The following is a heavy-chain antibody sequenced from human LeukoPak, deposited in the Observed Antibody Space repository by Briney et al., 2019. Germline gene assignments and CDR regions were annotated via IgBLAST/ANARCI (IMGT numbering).Heavy chain of an antibody. CDR3: ARSITMIVDWFDP. CDR1: GFTLSSYT. CDR2: ISSSSSYI. Sequence: TGGSLRLSCEVSGFTLSSYTMNWVRQAPGKGLEWVSSISSSSSYIYYADSVKGRFTVSRDNAKNSLYLQMNSLRAEDTAVYYCARSITMIVDWFDPWGQGTLVTVSS. D-gene: IGHD3-22*01. V-gene: IGHV3-21*01. J-gene: IGHJ5*02.